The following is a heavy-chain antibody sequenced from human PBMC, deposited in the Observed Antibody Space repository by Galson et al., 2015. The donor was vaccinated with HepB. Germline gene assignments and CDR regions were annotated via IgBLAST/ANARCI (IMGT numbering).Heavy chain of an antibody. D-gene: IGHD5-18*01. V-gene: IGHV3-7*01. J-gene: IGHJ2*01. CDR2: IKEDGSEK. Sequence: SLRLSCAASGLTFSSYWMSWVRQAPGKGLEWVANIKEDGSEKYYADSVKGRFTISRDNAKNSLYLQMNSLRAEDTAVYYCARVVFSYGYRYFDLWGRGTLVTVSS. CDR3: ARVVFSYGYRYFDL. CDR1: GLTFSSYW.